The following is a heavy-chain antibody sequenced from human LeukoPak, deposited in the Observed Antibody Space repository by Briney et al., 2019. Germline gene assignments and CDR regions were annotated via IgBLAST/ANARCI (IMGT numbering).Heavy chain of an antibody. V-gene: IGHV3-30*02. D-gene: IGHD6-13*01. CDR1: GFTFSSYG. CDR2: IRYDGSNK. Sequence: PGGSLRLSCAASGFTFSSYGMHWVRQAPGKGLEWVAFIRYDGSNKYYADSVKGRFTISRDNSKNTLYLQMNSLRAEDTAVYYCTTPAAGPRAEYSQYWGQGTQVTVSS. CDR3: TTPAAGPRAEYSQY. J-gene: IGHJ1*01.